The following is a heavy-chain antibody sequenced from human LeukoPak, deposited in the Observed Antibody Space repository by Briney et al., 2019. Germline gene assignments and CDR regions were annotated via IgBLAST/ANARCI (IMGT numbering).Heavy chain of an antibody. J-gene: IGHJ4*02. Sequence: SVKVSCKASGGTFSSYAISWVRQAPGQGLEWMGGIIPIFGTANYAQKFQGRVTITTDESTSTAYMELSSLRAEDTAVYYCARDAPVVPWELPTYFDYWGQGTLVTVSS. V-gene: IGHV1-69*05. CDR1: GGTFSSYA. D-gene: IGHD1-26*01. CDR2: IIPIFGTA. CDR3: ARDAPVVPWELPTYFDY.